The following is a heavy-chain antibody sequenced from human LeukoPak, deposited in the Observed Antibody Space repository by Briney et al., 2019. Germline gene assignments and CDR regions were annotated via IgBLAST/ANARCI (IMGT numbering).Heavy chain of an antibody. D-gene: IGHD3-22*01. Sequence: PSETLSVSCNVSGVSINIYYWSWLRQTPGKGLEWIGRSHGSGSTNYNPSLKNRVTISIDKSKKSLSLSLTSVTAADTALYFCARDGDYDSGVFDVWGQGTLVTVSS. J-gene: IGHJ4*02. CDR2: SHGSGST. CDR3: ARDGDYDSGVFDV. CDR1: GVSINIYY. V-gene: IGHV4-4*07.